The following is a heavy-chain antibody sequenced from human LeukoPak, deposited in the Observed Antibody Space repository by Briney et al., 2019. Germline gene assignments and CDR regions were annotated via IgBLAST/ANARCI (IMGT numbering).Heavy chain of an antibody. Sequence: PSETLSLTCTVSGASISSYYWSWIRKPPGKGLEWIGYIYYSGSTFYNPSLKSRVTMSVDTSKNQFSLNLSSVTTADTAVYYCAQWGASSKFFVYWGQGILVTVSS. D-gene: IGHD1-26*01. CDR3: AQWGASSKFFVY. V-gene: IGHV4-59*01. CDR2: IYYSGST. CDR1: GASISSYY. J-gene: IGHJ4*02.